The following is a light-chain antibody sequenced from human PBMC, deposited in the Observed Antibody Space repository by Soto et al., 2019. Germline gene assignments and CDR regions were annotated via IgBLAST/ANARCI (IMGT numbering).Light chain of an antibody. CDR2: THD. CDR1: SSNIGSNT. Sequence: QSVLTQPPSASGTPGQRVTISCSGSSSNIGSNTVNWYQHLPGTAPKLLIYTHDQRPSGVPDRFSGSKSGTSASLAISGLQSEDEADYYCAAWDDSLNNYVFGTGTKVTVL. V-gene: IGLV1-44*01. J-gene: IGLJ1*01. CDR3: AAWDDSLNNYV.